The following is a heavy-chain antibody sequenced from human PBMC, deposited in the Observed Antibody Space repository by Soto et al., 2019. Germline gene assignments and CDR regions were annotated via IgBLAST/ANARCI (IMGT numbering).Heavy chain of an antibody. CDR3: ARALSGSYFE. CDR2: INAGSGNT. CDR1: GYTFTSYA. V-gene: IGHV1-3*01. J-gene: IGHJ3*01. D-gene: IGHD1-26*01. Sequence: ASVKVSCKASGYTFTSYAMHWVRQAPGQRLEWMGWINAGSGNTNYAQKFQGRVTITRDTSTSTAYMELSSLRSEDTAVYYCARALSGSYFEWGQGTMVT.